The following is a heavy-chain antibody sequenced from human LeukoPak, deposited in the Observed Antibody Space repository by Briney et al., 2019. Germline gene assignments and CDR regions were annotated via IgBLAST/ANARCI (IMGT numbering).Heavy chain of an antibody. V-gene: IGHV3-23*01. D-gene: IGHD2-15*01. J-gene: IGHJ1*01. Sequence: AGGSLRLSCAASGFTFSSYSMNWVRQAPGKGLEWVSGISGSGGTTYYADSVKGRFTISRDNSENTLYLQMNSLRAEDTAVYYCVRDASYCSGGSCYTAECFQDWGQGTLVTVSS. CDR2: ISGSGGTT. CDR3: VRDASYCSGGSCYTAECFQD. CDR1: GFTFSSYS.